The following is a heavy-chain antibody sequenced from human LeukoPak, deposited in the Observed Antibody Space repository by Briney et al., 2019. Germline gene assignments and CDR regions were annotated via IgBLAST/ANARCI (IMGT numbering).Heavy chain of an antibody. J-gene: IGHJ4*02. CDR2: IYHSGST. V-gene: IGHV4-30-2*06. CDR3: ARHYVFVSGGSSFDY. D-gene: IGHD3-3*01. Sequence: SETLSLTCTLSGGSISSGDYYWSWIRQSPGRGLEWIGYIYHSGSTYYNPSLKSRVTMSVDTSKNQFSLKLKSVTASDTAVYYCARHYVFVSGGSSFDYWGLGILVTVSS. CDR1: GGSISSGDYY.